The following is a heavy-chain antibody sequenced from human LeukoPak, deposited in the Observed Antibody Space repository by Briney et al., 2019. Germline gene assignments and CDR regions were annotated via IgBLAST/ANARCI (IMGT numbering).Heavy chain of an antibody. Sequence: SVKVSCKASGGTFSSYAISWVRQAPGQGLEWMGGIIPIFGTASYAQKFQGRVTITTDESTSTAYMELSSLRSEDTAVYYCARGAARLDAFDIWGQGTMVTVSS. CDR1: GGTFSSYA. V-gene: IGHV1-69*05. CDR2: IIPIFGTA. J-gene: IGHJ3*02. CDR3: ARGAARLDAFDI. D-gene: IGHD6-6*01.